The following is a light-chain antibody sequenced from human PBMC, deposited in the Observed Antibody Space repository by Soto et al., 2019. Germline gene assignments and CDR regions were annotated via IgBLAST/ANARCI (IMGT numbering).Light chain of an antibody. CDR2: DAS. V-gene: IGKV3-20*01. Sequence: DIVFTQSPSTLSLSTGERATLSCWASQSVSTYLAWYQQKPGQAPRLLIYDASSRATGIPARFSGSGSGTDFTLTISSLEPEDFAVYYCQQYGSSPRTFGQGTKVDI. J-gene: IGKJ1*01. CDR3: QQYGSSPRT. CDR1: QSVSTY.